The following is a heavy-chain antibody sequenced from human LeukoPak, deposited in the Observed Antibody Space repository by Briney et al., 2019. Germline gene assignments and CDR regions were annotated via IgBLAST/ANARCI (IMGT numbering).Heavy chain of an antibody. CDR2: IKQDGSEK. Sequence: GGSLRLSCAASGFTFSSYWMSWVRQAPGKGLEWVANIKQDGSEKYYVDSVKGRFTISRDNAKNSLYLQMNSLRAEDTAVYYCARDRGFGGYRTNGVCYAYNWFDPWGQGTLVTVSS. D-gene: IGHD2-8*01. V-gene: IGHV3-7*03. CDR3: ARDRGFGGYRTNGVCYAYNWFDP. J-gene: IGHJ5*02. CDR1: GFTFSSYW.